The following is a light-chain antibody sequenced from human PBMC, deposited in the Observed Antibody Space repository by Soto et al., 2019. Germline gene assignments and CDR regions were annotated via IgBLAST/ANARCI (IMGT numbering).Light chain of an antibody. CDR3: QQYSIYPWT. CDR2: DAS. CDR1: QTISSW. V-gene: IGKV1-5*01. J-gene: IGKJ1*01. Sequence: DIQMTQSPSTLSGSVGARVTITCRASQTISSWLAWYQQKPGKAPKVLIFDASSLESGVPSRFSGSGSATEFTLTISSLQPDDFATYYCQQYSIYPWTFGQGTKVDIK.